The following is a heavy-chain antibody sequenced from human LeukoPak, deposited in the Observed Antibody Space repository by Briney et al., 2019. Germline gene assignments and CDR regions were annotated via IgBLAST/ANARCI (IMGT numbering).Heavy chain of an antibody. CDR3: ARGRGGATYSYFDY. CDR1: GFTFSTYW. J-gene: IGHJ4*02. D-gene: IGHD1-26*01. CDR2: INTDGSST. Sequence: GGSLRLSCAATGFTFSTYWMHWVRQAPGKGLVWVSRINTDGSSTSYADSVKGRFTISRDNAKNTLYLQMNSLRAEDTAVYYCARGRGGATYSYFDYCGQGTLVTVSS. V-gene: IGHV3-74*01.